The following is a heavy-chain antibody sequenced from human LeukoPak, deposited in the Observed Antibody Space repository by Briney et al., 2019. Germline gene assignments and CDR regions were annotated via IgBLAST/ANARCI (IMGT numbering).Heavy chain of an antibody. D-gene: IGHD6-19*01. CDR2: IYYSGST. J-gene: IGHJ5*02. Sequence: SETLSLTCTVSGGSISSSSYYWGWIRQPPGKGLEWIGSIYYSGSTYYNPSLKSRVTISLDTSKNHFSLKLSSVTAADTAVYYCARHGHRTGWLNWFDPWGRGTLVTVSS. CDR1: GGSISSSSYY. V-gene: IGHV4-39*01. CDR3: ARHGHRTGWLNWFDP.